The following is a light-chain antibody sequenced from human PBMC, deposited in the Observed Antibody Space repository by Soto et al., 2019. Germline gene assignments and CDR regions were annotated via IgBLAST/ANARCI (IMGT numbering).Light chain of an antibody. CDR2: GAS. CDR1: QSVSSN. J-gene: IGKJ5*01. CDR3: QQYDNWPPVT. V-gene: IGKV3-15*01. Sequence: VMRQYPSTLSASRGGRATLSCRASQSVSSNLAWYQQKHGQAPRLLIYGASTRATGIPARFSGSGSGTEFTLTISSLQSEDFAVYYCQQYDNWPPVTVGRGTRLEI.